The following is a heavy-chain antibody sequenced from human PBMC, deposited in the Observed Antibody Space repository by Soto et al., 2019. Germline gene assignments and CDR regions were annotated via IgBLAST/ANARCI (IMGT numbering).Heavy chain of an antibody. CDR2: KYYRSKGYN. CDR3: ASGWSGCYAGNWFDP. CDR1: GDSVSSNSAA. V-gene: IGHV6-1*01. J-gene: IGHJ5*02. D-gene: IGHD3-3*01. Sequence: QSQTLSLTCAISGDSVSSNSAAWNWIRQSPSRGLEWLGRKYYRSKGYNDYAVSVKSRITINRDTSKNQFSLQLNSVTPEDTAVYYCASGWSGCYAGNWFDPWGQGTLVTVSS.